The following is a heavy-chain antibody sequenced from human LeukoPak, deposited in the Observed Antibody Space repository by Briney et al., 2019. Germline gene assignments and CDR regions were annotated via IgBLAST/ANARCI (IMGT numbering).Heavy chain of an antibody. CDR3: ARRVGRWLTKGWFDP. CDR1: GGSISSYY. V-gene: IGHV4-59*08. J-gene: IGHJ5*02. CDR2: IYYSGST. D-gene: IGHD6-19*01. Sequence: PSETLSLTCTVSGGSISSYYWSWIRQPPGKGLEWIGYIYYSGSTNYNPSLKSRVTISVDTSKNQFSLKLSSVTAADTAVYYCARRVGRWLTKGWFDPWGQGTLVTVSS.